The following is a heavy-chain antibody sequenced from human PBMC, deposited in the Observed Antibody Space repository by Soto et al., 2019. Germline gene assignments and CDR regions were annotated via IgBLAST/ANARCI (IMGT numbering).Heavy chain of an antibody. CDR2: IYYSGST. Sequence: SETLSLTCTVSGGSVSSGSYYWSWIRQPPGKGPEWIGYIYYSGSTNYNPSLKSRVTISVDTSKNQFSLKLSSVTAADTAVYYCARGTDSGSYYGGGDAFDIWGQGTMVTVSS. J-gene: IGHJ3*02. D-gene: IGHD1-26*01. CDR1: GGSVSSGSYY. CDR3: ARGTDSGSYYGGGDAFDI. V-gene: IGHV4-61*01.